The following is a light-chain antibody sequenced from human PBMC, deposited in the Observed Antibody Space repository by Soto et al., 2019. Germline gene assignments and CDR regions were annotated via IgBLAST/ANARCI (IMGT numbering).Light chain of an antibody. CDR2: AAF. CDR3: LQHNSYPQT. J-gene: IGKJ1*01. CDR1: QGIRDA. Sequence: DIQMTQSPSSLSASVGDRATITSRASQGIRDALGWYQQNPGKAPKRLIYAAFSLQSGVPSRFSGSGSGTEFTLTNSSLQPEDFATYYCLQHNSYPQTFGQGTKVEIK. V-gene: IGKV1-17*01.